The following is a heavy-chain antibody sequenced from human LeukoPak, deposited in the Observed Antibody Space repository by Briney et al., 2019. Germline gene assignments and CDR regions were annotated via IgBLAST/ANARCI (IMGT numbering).Heavy chain of an antibody. V-gene: IGHV4-34*01. J-gene: IGHJ6*03. CDR2: INHSGST. D-gene: IGHD3-22*01. Sequence: SSETLSLTCAVYGGSFSGYYWSWIRKPPGKGLEWIGEINHSGSTNYNPSLKSRVTISVDTSKNQFSLKLSSVTAADTAVYYCAREVVNPYYYYYYMDVWGKGTTVTVSS. CDR1: GGSFSGYY. CDR3: AREVVNPYYYYYYMDV.